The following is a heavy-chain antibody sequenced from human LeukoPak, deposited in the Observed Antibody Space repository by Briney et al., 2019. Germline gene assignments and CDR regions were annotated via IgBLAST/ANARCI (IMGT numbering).Heavy chain of an antibody. CDR2: INPNSGGT. J-gene: IGHJ6*03. Sequence: ASVKVSCKASGYTFTGYYMHWVRQAPGQGLEWMGWINPNSGGTNYAQKFQGRVTMTRDTSISTAYMELSRLRSDDTAVYYCARDHPGEDGLYYYYYMDVWGKGTTVIVSS. CDR1: GYTFTGYY. CDR3: ARDHPGEDGLYYYYYMDV. V-gene: IGHV1-2*02. D-gene: IGHD5-24*01.